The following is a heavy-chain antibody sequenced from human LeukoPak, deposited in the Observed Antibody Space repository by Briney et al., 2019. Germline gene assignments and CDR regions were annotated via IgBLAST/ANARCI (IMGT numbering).Heavy chain of an antibody. V-gene: IGHV3-23*01. J-gene: IGHJ6*03. D-gene: IGHD3-16*01. CDR2: ISGSGGST. CDR1: GFTFSSYA. CDR3: AKGLRTGVGPYMGYHYYMDV. Sequence: GGSLRLSCAASGFTFSSYAMSWVRQAPGKGLEWVSAISGSGGSTYYADSVKGQFTISRDNSYNTVSLQMNSMRDEDTGVYYCAKGLRTGVGPYMGYHYYMDVWGKGATVTVSS.